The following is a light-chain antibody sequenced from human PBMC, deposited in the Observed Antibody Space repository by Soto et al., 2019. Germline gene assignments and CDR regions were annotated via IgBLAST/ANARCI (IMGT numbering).Light chain of an antibody. CDR1: SSDVGGYKY. CDR3: SSFTISSTVV. CDR2: EVR. J-gene: IGLJ2*01. Sequence: QSVLTQPASVSGSPGQSITISCTGTSSDVGGYKYVSWYQHHPGKAPKLMIYEVRNRPSGISNRFSGSKSGNTASLTISGLQAEDEADYYCSSFTISSTVVFGGGTKLTVL. V-gene: IGLV2-14*01.